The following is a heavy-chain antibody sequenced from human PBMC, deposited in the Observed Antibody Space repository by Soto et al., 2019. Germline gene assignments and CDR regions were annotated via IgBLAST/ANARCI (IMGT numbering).Heavy chain of an antibody. J-gene: IGHJ4*02. CDR2: TYYRSNWRH. V-gene: IGHV6-1*01. D-gene: IGHD6-19*01. CDR3: ARGVAGSGFDL. Sequence: SHTLSLTCAISGYSVSSNTAAWNWIRSSPSRGLEWLGRTYYRSNWRHDYAVSVKSRITVNPDTSKNLFSLQLNSVTPDDTAVYYCARGVAGSGFDLWGQGTLVTVS. CDR1: GYSVSSNTAA.